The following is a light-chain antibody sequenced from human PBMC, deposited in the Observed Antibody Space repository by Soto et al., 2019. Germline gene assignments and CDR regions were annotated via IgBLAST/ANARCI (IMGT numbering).Light chain of an antibody. J-gene: IGKJ1*01. CDR2: AAS. Sequence: DIQMTQSPSTLSASVGDRVTIACRASQTISSWVAWYQQKPGKAPRLLIYAASSLQSGVPSRFSGSGSGTEFTLTISSLQPDDFATYYCQQYNSYSWTFGQGTKVDIK. CDR3: QQYNSYSWT. V-gene: IGKV1-5*01. CDR1: QTISSW.